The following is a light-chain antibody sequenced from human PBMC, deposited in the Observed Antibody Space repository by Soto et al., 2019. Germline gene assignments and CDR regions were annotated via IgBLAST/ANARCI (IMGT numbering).Light chain of an antibody. CDR1: QSISSY. CDR2: AAS. CDR3: QQYKKSQCT. V-gene: IGKV1-9*01. Sequence: IQLTQSPSSLSASVGDRVTITCRASQSISSYLAWYQQKPGQVPKLLISAASTLQSGVPSRFSGSGSGTDFTLTISSLQPEDFATYYCQQYKKSQCTFGEGTKVEIK. J-gene: IGKJ4*01.